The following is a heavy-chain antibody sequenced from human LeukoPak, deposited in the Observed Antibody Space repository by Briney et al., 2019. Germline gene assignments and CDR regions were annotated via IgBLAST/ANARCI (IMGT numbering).Heavy chain of an antibody. D-gene: IGHD6-19*01. CDR3: AKDVAPDSGWDLDY. V-gene: IGHV3-21*04. J-gene: IGHJ4*02. Sequence: GGSLRLSCAASGFTFSSYSMNWVRQAPGEGLEWVSSISSSSSYIYYADSVKGRFTISRDNAKNSLYLQMNSLRAEDTAVYYCAKDVAPDSGWDLDYWGQGTLVTVSS. CDR2: ISSSSSYI. CDR1: GFTFSSYS.